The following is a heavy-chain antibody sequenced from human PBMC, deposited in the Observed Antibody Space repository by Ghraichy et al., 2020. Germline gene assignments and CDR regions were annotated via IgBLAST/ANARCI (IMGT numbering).Heavy chain of an antibody. CDR1: GFTVSSNY. V-gene: IGHV3-66*02. D-gene: IGHD6-13*01. J-gene: IGHJ4*02. CDR2: IYSGGST. CDR3: ARGKKQQLVRTDY. Sequence: GGSLRLSCAASGFTVSSNYMSWVRQAPGKGLEWVSVIYSGGSTYYADSVKGRFTISRDNSKNTLYLQMNSLRAADTAVYYCARGKKQQLVRTDYWGQGTLVTVSS.